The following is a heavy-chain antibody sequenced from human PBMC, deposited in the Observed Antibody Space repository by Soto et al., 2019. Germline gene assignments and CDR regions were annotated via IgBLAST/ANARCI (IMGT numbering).Heavy chain of an antibody. J-gene: IGHJ6*02. D-gene: IGHD5-12*01. CDR2: ISAYNGKT. V-gene: IGHV1-18*01. CDR3: ARGGDVNYYHGMDV. CDR1: GYTFTSYA. Sequence: ASVKVSCKASGYTFTSYAMHWVRQAPGQRLEWMGWISAYNGKTNYAQNVQGRVTMTTDTSTRTAYMDLRSLRSDDTAVYYCARGGDVNYYHGMDVWGQGTTVTVSS.